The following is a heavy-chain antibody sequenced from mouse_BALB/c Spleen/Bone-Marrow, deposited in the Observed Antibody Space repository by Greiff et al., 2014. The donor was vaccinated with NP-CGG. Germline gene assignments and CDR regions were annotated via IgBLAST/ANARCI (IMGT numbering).Heavy chain of an antibody. Sequence: VQLKESGGGLVQPGGSLKLSCAASGFTFSSYGMSWVRQTPDKRLELVATINSNGGSTYYPDSVKGRFTISRDNAKNTLYLQMSSLKSEDTAMYYCARIWSYDAMDYWGQGTSVTVSS. V-gene: IGHV5-6-3*01. CDR1: GFTFSSYG. CDR3: ARIWSYDAMDY. CDR2: INSNGGST. J-gene: IGHJ4*01.